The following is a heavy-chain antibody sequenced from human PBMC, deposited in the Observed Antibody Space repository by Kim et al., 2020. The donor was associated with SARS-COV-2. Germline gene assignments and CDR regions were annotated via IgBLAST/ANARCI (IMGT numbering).Heavy chain of an antibody. CDR2: ISWDSGDI. CDR3: VKDTRVTVAATDSTYHYYCGLDV. D-gene: IGHD6-19*01. V-gene: IGHV3-9*01. J-gene: IGHJ6*02. CDR1: DFSFGDYA. Sequence: GGSLRLSCAASDFSFGDYAMHWVRQTPGRGLEWVAGISWDSGDIVLADSVKGRFTISRDRAENSLFLQMNSLRPEDTAVYYCVKDTRVTVAATDSTYHYYCGLDVWGQGTTVTVSS.